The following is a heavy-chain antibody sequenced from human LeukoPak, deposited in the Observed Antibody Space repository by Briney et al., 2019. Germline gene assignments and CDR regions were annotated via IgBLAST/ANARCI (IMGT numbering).Heavy chain of an antibody. J-gene: IGHJ4*02. CDR1: GGTFSSYA. D-gene: IGHD3-22*01. Sequence: SVKVSCKASGGTFSSYAISWVRQAPGQGLEWMGRIIPILGIANYAQKFQGRVTITADKSTSTAYMELSSLRSEDTAVYHCARDSGHYYDSSGYYYGYWGQGTLVTVSS. CDR2: IIPILGIA. CDR3: ARDSGHYYDSSGYYYGY. V-gene: IGHV1-69*04.